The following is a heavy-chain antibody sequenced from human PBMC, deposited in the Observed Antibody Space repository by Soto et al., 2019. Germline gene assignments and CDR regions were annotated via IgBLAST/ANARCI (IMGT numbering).Heavy chain of an antibody. J-gene: IGHJ4*02. CDR3: AKGRFTVTRMGYYFDY. CDR2: ITDGLSK. V-gene: IGHV3-48*02. CDR1: GFSFSNYN. Sequence: GGSLRLSCAASGFSFSNYNMNWVRQAPGEGLEWVSNITDGLSKHYADFVQGRFIISRDNAQNSLYLERTDLRDEDTAVYYCAKGRFTVTRMGYYFDYWGQGTLVTVSS. D-gene: IGHD4-4*01.